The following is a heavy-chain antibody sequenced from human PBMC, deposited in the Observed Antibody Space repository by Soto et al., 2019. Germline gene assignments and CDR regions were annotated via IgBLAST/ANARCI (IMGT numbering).Heavy chain of an antibody. CDR2: IYHSGST. Sequence: PSETLSLTCAVTGGSISSGFYSWSWIRQPPGKGLEWIGYIYHSGSTYYNPSLKSRVTISVDRSKNQFSLKLSSVTAADTAVYYCAGYGDYYFDYWGQGTLVTVSS. CDR3: AGYGDYYFDY. CDR1: GGSISSGFYS. J-gene: IGHJ4*02. V-gene: IGHV4-30-2*01. D-gene: IGHD4-17*01.